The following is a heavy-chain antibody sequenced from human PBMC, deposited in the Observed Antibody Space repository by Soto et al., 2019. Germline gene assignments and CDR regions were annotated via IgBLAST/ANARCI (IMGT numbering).Heavy chain of an antibody. Sequence: EVQLVESGGGLVQPGGSPRLSCAASGFTFTTYWMAWVRQAPGAGLEWVANINQDGGQTYYYVDSVKGRFTISRDNAKNSLYLQMNSLRAEDTAIYYCARDHIAGSALHYWGQGTLVTVSS. J-gene: IGHJ4*02. CDR2: INQDGGQTY. CDR1: GFTFTTYW. V-gene: IGHV3-7*05. CDR3: ARDHIAGSALHY. D-gene: IGHD2-21*01.